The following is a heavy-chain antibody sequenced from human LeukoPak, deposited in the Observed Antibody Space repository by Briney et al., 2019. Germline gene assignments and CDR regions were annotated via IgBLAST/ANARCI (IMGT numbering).Heavy chain of an antibody. J-gene: IGHJ4*02. D-gene: IGHD6-19*01. V-gene: IGHV3-21*01. Sequence: GGSLSLCCASSGCTFSSYSMNWVRQAPGKVLEWVSSISSNSSYIYYADSVKVRFNISSDTAKTSLYLQMNSLRAEDTAVYYCARGSVAGTPPFDYWGQGTLVTVSS. CDR3: ARGSVAGTPPFDY. CDR1: GCTFSSYS. CDR2: ISSNSSYI.